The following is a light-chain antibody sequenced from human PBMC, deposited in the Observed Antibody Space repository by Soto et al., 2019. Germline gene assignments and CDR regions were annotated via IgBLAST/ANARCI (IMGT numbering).Light chain of an antibody. CDR1: EGVGSS. CDR3: QQYNDWPRT. V-gene: IGKV3-15*01. Sequence: DIVMTQSPDTLSVSPGERVTLSCRASEGVGSSLAWYQQKPGQAPRVIIYGASTTAPGIPARFSGSGSGTQFTLTISSLQPEDSAVYHCQQYNDWPRTFGQGTKVDIK. CDR2: GAS. J-gene: IGKJ1*01.